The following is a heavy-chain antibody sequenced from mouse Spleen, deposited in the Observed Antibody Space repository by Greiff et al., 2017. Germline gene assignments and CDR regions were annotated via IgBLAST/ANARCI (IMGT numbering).Heavy chain of an antibody. CDR2: INPNNGGT. CDR1: GYTFTDYY. V-gene: IGHV1-26*01. D-gene: IGHD2-4*01. J-gene: IGHJ2*01. Sequence: EVQLQQSGPELVKPGASVKISCKASGYTFTDYYMNWVKQSHGKSLEWIGDINPNNGGTSYNQKFKGKATLTVDKSSSTAYMELRSLTSEDSAVYYCARAGLRFDYWGQGTTLTVSS. CDR3: ARAGLRFDY.